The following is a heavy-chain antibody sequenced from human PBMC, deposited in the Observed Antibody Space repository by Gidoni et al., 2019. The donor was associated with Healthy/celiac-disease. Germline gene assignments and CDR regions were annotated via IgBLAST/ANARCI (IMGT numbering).Heavy chain of an antibody. Sequence: QVQLVESGGGVVQPGRSLRLSCAASGFTFSSYGMPWVRQAPGKGLECVAVISYDGSNKYYADSVKGRFTISRDNSKNTLYLQMNSLRAEDTAVYYCAKITVDTAMVTDYWGQGTLVTVSS. CDR3: AKITVDTAMVTDY. V-gene: IGHV3-30*18. CDR1: GFTFSSYG. CDR2: ISYDGSNK. D-gene: IGHD5-18*01. J-gene: IGHJ4*02.